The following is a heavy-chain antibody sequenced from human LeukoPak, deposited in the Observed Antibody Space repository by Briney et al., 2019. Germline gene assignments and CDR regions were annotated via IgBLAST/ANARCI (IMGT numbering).Heavy chain of an antibody. CDR3: ARDDGSSMTNNINWYVH. Sequence: SETLSLTCTVSGGSISSSYRTWIRQPPGKGLEWIGYIHSSGSTSYNPSLKSRFTISLDTSKNQFSLRLSSVTAADTAVYYCARDDGSSMTNNINWYVHWGQGTLVTVSS. D-gene: IGHD5-24*01. CDR1: GGSISSSY. J-gene: IGHJ5*02. CDR2: IHSSGST. V-gene: IGHV4-59*01.